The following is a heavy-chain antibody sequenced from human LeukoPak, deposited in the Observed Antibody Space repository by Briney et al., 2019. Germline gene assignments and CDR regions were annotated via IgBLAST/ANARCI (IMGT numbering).Heavy chain of an antibody. D-gene: IGHD4-17*01. CDR3: ARAGGGDYSYYYYMDV. J-gene: IGHJ6*03. CDR1: GGSISSYY. Sequence: TASETLSLTCTVSGGSISSYYWSWIRQPAGKGLEWIGRIYTSGSTNYNPSLKSRVTMSVDKSKNQFSLKLSSVTAADTAVYYCARAGGGDYSYYYYMDVWGKGTTVTVSS. CDR2: IYTSGST. V-gene: IGHV4-4*07.